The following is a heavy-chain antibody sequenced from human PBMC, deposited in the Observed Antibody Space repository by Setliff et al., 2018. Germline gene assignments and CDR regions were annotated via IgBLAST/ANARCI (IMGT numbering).Heavy chain of an antibody. CDR1: EFTLSTYW. Sequence: GGSLRLSCAASEFTLSTYWIHWVRQAPRKGLVWVSRINSDGSTTTYADSVKGRFTISRDNGKNTVYLQMNSLRAEDTAMYYCARGSAYSSGSFDCWGQGTLVTVSS. CDR3: ARGSAYSSGSFDC. CDR2: INSDGSTT. J-gene: IGHJ4*02. V-gene: IGHV3-74*01. D-gene: IGHD3-22*01.